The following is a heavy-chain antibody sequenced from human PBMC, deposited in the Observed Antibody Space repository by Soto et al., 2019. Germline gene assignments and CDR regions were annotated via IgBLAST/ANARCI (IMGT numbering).Heavy chain of an antibody. CDR1: GGTFSSYT. V-gene: IGHV1-69*08. D-gene: IGHD5-12*01. Sequence: QVQLVQSGAEVKKPGSSVKVSCKASGGTFSSYTISWVRQAPGQGLEWMGRVIPILGIANYAQKFQGRVTITADKSTSTAYMELSSLRSEDTAVYYCARDLEATITDYWGQGTLVTVSS. CDR3: ARDLEATITDY. CDR2: VIPILGIA. J-gene: IGHJ4*02.